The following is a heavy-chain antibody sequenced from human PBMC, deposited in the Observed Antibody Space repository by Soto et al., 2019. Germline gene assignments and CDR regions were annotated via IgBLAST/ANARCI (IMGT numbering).Heavy chain of an antibody. CDR1: GYTFTSYD. J-gene: IGHJ4*02. CDR3: AWRKEHSGLA. CDR2: MNPNSGNT. Sequence: QVQLVQSGAEVKKPGASVKVSCKASGYTFTSYDINWVRQATGQGLEWMGWMNPNSGNTAYAQKFQGRVTMTRNTSKSTAYMELSSVGSGDRVVYYCAWRKEHSGLAWGEATLVTFSS. D-gene: IGHD6-19*01. V-gene: IGHV1-8*01.